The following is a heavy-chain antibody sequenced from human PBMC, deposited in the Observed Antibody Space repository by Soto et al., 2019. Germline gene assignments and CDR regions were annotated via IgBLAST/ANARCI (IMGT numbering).Heavy chain of an antibody. CDR3: ARGLALGYYDILTGYYNREYYFDY. J-gene: IGHJ4*02. D-gene: IGHD3-9*01. CDR1: GGSFSGYY. Sequence: QVQLQQWGAGLLKPSETLSLTCAVYGGSFSGYYWSWIRQPPGKGLEWIGEINHSGSTNYNPSLKSRVTISVDTSKNQFSLKLSSVTAADTAVYYCARGLALGYYDILTGYYNREYYFDYWGQGTLVTVSS. V-gene: IGHV4-34*01. CDR2: INHSGST.